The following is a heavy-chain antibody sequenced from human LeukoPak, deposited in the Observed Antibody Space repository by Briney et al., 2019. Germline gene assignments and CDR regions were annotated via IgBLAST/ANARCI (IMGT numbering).Heavy chain of an antibody. Sequence: ASVKVSCKASGYTFTGYYMHWVRQAPGQGLEWMGWINPNSGGTNYAQKFQGRVTMTRDTSISTAYMELSRLRSDDTAVYYCARGKRGDILTGPMDVWGKGTTVTISS. CDR3: ARGKRGDILTGPMDV. CDR1: GYTFTGYY. CDR2: INPNSGGT. D-gene: IGHD3-9*01. J-gene: IGHJ6*03. V-gene: IGHV1-2*02.